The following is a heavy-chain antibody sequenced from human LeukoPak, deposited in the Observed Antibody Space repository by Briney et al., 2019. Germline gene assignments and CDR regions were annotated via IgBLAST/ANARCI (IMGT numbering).Heavy chain of an antibody. CDR1: GFGFSNYA. J-gene: IGHJ5*02. V-gene: IGHV3-23*01. D-gene: IGHD2-2*01. Sequence: GGSLRLSCAASGFGFSNYAMSWVSEAPGKGREWGLAISGSGGTTFSADSVKGRFTISRDNSKNTLYLQMNSLRAEDTAVYYCGVDIVVVPGAPNWFDPWGQGTLVTVSS. CDR2: ISGSGGTT. CDR3: GVDIVVVPGAPNWFDP.